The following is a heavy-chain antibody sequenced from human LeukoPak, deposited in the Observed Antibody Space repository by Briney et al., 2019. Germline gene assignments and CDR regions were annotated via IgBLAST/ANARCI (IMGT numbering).Heavy chain of an antibody. CDR3: ARGGQGPYCSSTSCLGWFDP. Sequence: PGGSLRLSCAASGFTVSSNYMSWVRQAPGKGLEWVSVIYSGGSTYYADSVKGRFTISRDNSKNTLYLQMNSLRAEDTAVYYCARGGQGPYCSSTSCLGWFDPWGQGTLVTVSS. CDR1: GFTVSSNY. V-gene: IGHV3-53*05. CDR2: IYSGGST. D-gene: IGHD2-2*01. J-gene: IGHJ5*02.